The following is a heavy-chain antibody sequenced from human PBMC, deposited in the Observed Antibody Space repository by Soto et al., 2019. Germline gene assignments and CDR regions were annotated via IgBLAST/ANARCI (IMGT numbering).Heavy chain of an antibody. D-gene: IGHD3-22*01. CDR3: ARARAYDSSGYYYPFDY. V-gene: IGHV1-69*13. J-gene: IGHJ4*02. CDR2: IIPIFGTA. Sequence: AASVKVSCKASGGTFSSYAISWVRQAPGQGLEWMGGIIPIFGTANYAQKFQGRVTITADESTSTAYMELSSLRSEDTAVYYCARARAYDSSGYYYPFDYWGQGTLVTVSS. CDR1: GGTFSSYA.